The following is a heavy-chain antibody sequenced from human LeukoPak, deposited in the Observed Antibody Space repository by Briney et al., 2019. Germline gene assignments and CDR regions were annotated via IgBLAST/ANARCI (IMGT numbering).Heavy chain of an antibody. CDR2: ISASGSGT. V-gene: IGHV3-23*01. Sequence: GGSLRLSCAVSGLTFSSYSMSWVRQAPGEGLYWVSGISASGSGTYYADSVKGRFTISRDNSKNTLYLQMNSLRAEDTAVYYCAKDSSSWYEDYFDYWGQGTLVTVSS. CDR3: AKDSSSWYEDYFDY. J-gene: IGHJ4*02. CDR1: GLTFSSYS. D-gene: IGHD6-13*01.